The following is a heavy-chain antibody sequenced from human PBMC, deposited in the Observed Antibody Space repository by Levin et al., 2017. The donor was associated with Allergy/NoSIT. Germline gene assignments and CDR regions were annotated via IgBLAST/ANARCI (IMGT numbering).Heavy chain of an antibody. V-gene: IGHV3-23*01. D-gene: IGHD4-17*01. J-gene: IGHJ3*01. CDR3: ARDPNGDYVGAFDF. Sequence: PGESLKISCTAPGLTFNIYAMTWVRQAPGKGLEWVSSIKVNGGVTGYADSVKGRFTIARDNSRNTLSLQMSSLKAEDTAIYYCARDPNGDYVGAFDFWGQGTMVTVSS. CDR2: IKVNGGVT. CDR1: GLTFNIYA.